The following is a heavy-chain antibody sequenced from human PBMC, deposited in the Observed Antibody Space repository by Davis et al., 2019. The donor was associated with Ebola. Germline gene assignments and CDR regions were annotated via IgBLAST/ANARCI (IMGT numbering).Heavy chain of an antibody. J-gene: IGHJ6*02. D-gene: IGHD4-17*01. V-gene: IGHV3-73*01. Sequence: GGSLRLSCAASGFTFSGSAMHWVRQASGKGLEWVGRIRSKANSYATAYAASVKGRLTISRDDSKNTAYLQMNSLRAEDTAVYYCARDSTTVTTWYYGMDVWGQGTTVTVSS. CDR2: IRSKANSYAT. CDR3: ARDSTTVTTWYYGMDV. CDR1: GFTFSGSA.